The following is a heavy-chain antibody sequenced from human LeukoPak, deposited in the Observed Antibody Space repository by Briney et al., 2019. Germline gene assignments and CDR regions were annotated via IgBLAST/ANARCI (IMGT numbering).Heavy chain of an antibody. J-gene: IGHJ3*02. CDR1: GFTFSSYW. CDR3: ARAPSVVDPWDAFDI. D-gene: IGHD2-15*01. V-gene: IGHV3-7*04. Sequence: GGSLRLSCAASGFTFSSYWMSWVRQAPGKGLEWVANIKQDGSEKYYVDSVKGRFTISRDNAKNSLYLQMNSLRAEDTAVYYCARAPSVVDPWDAFDIWGQGTMVTVSS. CDR2: IKQDGSEK.